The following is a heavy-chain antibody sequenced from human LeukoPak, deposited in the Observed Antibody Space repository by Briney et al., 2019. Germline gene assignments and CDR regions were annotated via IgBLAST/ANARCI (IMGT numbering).Heavy chain of an antibody. Sequence: GSLRLSCAASGFTVSSNYMSWVRQPPGKGLEWIGYIYYSGSTNYNPSLKSRVTISVDTSKNQFSLKLSSVTAADTAVYYCARLSFRTPAYAFDIWGQGTMVTVSS. CDR3: ARLSFRTPAYAFDI. CDR1: GFTVSSNY. J-gene: IGHJ3*02. V-gene: IGHV4-59*08. CDR2: IYYSGST. D-gene: IGHD2-15*01.